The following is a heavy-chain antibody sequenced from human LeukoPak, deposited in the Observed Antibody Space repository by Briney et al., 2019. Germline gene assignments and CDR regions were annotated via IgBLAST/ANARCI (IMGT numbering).Heavy chain of an antibody. CDR1: GFTFSSYA. J-gene: IGHJ4*02. CDR3: AKARIPSGNGYYSD. Sequence: GWSLRLSCAGSGFTFSSYAMSWVRQAPGKGLEWVSDISGAGDRTYYADSVKGRFTISRDNSKNTLSLQMTSLRAEDTAIYYCAKARIPSGNGYYSDWGQGTLVTVSS. V-gene: IGHV3-23*01. D-gene: IGHD3-22*01. CDR2: ISGAGDRT.